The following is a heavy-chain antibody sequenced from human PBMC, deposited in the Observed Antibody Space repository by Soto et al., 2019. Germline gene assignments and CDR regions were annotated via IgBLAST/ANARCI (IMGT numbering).Heavy chain of an antibody. CDR2: IIPYYNTL. V-gene: IGHV1-69*01. D-gene: IGHD6-13*01. CDR1: EGTFNSYA. J-gene: IGHJ4*02. Sequence: QPQVVQSGAEVRKPGSSVKLSCKASEGTFNSYAIAWVRQAPGQGLEWMGGIIPYYNTLNYAQKFQDRVTITADDSTNTVHMELSSLRSDDTAVYFCASGASRWYPYFFDSWAQGTLVTVSS. CDR3: ASGASRWYPYFFDS.